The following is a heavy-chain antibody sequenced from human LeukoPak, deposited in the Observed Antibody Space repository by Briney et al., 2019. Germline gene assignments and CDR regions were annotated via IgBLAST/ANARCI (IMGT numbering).Heavy chain of an antibody. CDR1: GYTFTGYY. CDR2: INPTSGGT. D-gene: IGHD5-12*01. CDR3: ARAAVDGVATSDY. V-gene: IGHV1-2*02. J-gene: IGHJ4*02. Sequence: ASVRVSCKASGYTFTGYYIHWVRQAPGQGLEWMGWINPTSGGTKYAQKFQGRVTMTRDTSISTAHMELSRLASDDTAVYYCARAAVDGVATSDYWGQGTLVTVSS.